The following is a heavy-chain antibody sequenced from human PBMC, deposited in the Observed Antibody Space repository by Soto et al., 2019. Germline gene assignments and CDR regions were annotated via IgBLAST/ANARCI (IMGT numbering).Heavy chain of an antibody. CDR1: GGTFSSYT. Sequence: ASVKVSCKASGGTFSSYTTSWVRQAPGQGLEWMGRIIPILGIANYAQKFQGRVTITADKSTSTAYMELSSLRSEDTAVYYCARDTGYSNYLYYMDVWGKGTTVTVSS. CDR2: IIPILGIA. J-gene: IGHJ6*03. CDR3: ARDTGYSNYLYYMDV. D-gene: IGHD4-4*01. V-gene: IGHV1-69*04.